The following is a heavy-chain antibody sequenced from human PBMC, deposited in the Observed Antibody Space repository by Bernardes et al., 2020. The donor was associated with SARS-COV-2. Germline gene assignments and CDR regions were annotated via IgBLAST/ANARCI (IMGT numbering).Heavy chain of an antibody. D-gene: IGHD2-15*01. CDR1: GYTFTSYA. Sequence: ASVKVSCKASGYTFTSYAMNWVRQAPGQGLEWMGWINTNTGNPTYAQGFTGRFVFSLDTSVSTAYLQISSLKAEDTAVYYCARDEVVVAATRYYYYGMDVWGQGTTVTVSS. CDR3: ARDEVVVAATRYYYYGMDV. V-gene: IGHV7-4-1*02. J-gene: IGHJ6*02. CDR2: INTNTGNP.